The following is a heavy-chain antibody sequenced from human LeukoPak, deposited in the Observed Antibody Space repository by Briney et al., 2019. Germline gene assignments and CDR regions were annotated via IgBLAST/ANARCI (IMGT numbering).Heavy chain of an antibody. D-gene: IGHD3-10*01. CDR3: ASGFGELLSQH. V-gene: IGHV1-18*01. CDR2: ISAYDNNR. CDR1: GYTFTSYG. Sequence: ASVKVSCKASGYTFTSYGISWVRQAPGQGLEWMGWISAYDNNRKYAQKLQGRVTMTTDTSTSTAYMELRSLRSDDTAVYYCASGFGELLSQHWGQGTLVTVSS. J-gene: IGHJ1*01.